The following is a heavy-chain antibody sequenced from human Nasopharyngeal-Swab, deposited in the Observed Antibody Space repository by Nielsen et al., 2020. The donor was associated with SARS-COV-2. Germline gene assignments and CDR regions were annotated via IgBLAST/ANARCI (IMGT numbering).Heavy chain of an antibody. CDR1: GFTFSSYW. Sequence: GESLKISCAASGFTFSSYWMSWVRRAPGKRLEWVANIKQEGSEKYYVDSVKGRFTISRDNAKNSLYLQMNSLRAEDTAVYYCARDGRTGDLVDYWGQGTLVTVSS. D-gene: IGHD7-27*01. CDR3: ARDGRTGDLVDY. CDR2: IKQEGSEK. V-gene: IGHV3-7*01. J-gene: IGHJ4*02.